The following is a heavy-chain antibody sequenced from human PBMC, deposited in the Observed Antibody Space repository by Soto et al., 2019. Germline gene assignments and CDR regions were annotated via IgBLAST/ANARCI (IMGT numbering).Heavy chain of an antibody. Sequence: ASVKVYCKASGYAFTGYYMHWVRQAPGQGLEWMGWINPNSGGTNYAQKFQGRVTMTRDTSISTAYMELSRLRSDDTAVYYCASGYGDYPRWFDPWGQGTLVTVSS. D-gene: IGHD4-17*01. CDR3: ASGYGDYPRWFDP. CDR1: GYAFTGYY. J-gene: IGHJ5*02. CDR2: INPNSGGT. V-gene: IGHV1-2*02.